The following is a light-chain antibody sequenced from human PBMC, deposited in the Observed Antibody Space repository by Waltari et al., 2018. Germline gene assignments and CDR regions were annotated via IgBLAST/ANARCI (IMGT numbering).Light chain of an antibody. CDR1: QSVLYSANNQNY. J-gene: IGKJ2*01. CDR2: WAS. Sequence: DIVMTQSPDSLAVSLGERATINCKSSQSVLYSANNQNYLAWYQQKPVQPPKLLIYWASTRESGVPDRFSGSGSGADFTLTISSLQAEDVAVYYCQQYDNTSYTFGQGTKLEIK. CDR3: QQYDNTSYT. V-gene: IGKV4-1*01.